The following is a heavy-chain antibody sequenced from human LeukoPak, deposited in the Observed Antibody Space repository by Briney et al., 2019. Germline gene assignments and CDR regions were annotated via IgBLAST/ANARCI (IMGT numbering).Heavy chain of an antibody. CDR3: ANLHYYYDSSGYPFDY. Sequence: GGSLRLSCAASGFTFSSYGMHWVRQAPGKGLEWVAFIRYDGSNKYYAGSVKGRFTISRDNSKNTLYLQMNSLRAEDTAVYYCANLHYYYDSSGYPFDYWGQGTLVTVSS. CDR2: IRYDGSNK. J-gene: IGHJ4*02. D-gene: IGHD3-22*01. CDR1: GFTFSSYG. V-gene: IGHV3-30*02.